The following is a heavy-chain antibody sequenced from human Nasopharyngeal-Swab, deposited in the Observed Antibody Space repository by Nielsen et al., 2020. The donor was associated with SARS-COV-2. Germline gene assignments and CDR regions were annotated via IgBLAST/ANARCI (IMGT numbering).Heavy chain of an antibody. CDR3: ASPYYDFWSGPGAYYYGMDV. J-gene: IGHJ6*02. CDR2: IDPSDSYT. CDR1: GYSFTSYW. D-gene: IGHD3-3*01. V-gene: IGHV5-10-1*01. Sequence: GESLKISCKGSGYSFTSYWISWVRQMPGTGLEWMGRIDPSDSYTNYSPSFQGHVTISADKSISTAYLQWSSLKASDTAMYYCASPYYDFWSGPGAYYYGMDVWGQGTTVTVSS.